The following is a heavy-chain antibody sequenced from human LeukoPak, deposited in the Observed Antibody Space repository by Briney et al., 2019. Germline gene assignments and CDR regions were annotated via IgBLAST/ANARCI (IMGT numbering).Heavy chain of an antibody. D-gene: IGHD2-21*02. CDR3: ARAKSDHGDANDAFDI. Sequence: SETLSLTCAVYGGSFSGYYWSWIRQPPGKGLEWIGEINHSGSTNYNPSLKSRVTISVDTSKNQFSLKLSSVTAADTAVYYCARAKSDHGDANDAFDIWGQGTMVTVSS. CDR2: INHSGST. V-gene: IGHV4-34*01. J-gene: IGHJ3*02. CDR1: GGSFSGYY.